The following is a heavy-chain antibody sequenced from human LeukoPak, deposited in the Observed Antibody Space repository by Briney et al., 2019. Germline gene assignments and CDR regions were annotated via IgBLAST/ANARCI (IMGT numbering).Heavy chain of an antibody. V-gene: IGHV3-33*01. CDR1: GFTFSTYG. D-gene: IGHD3-10*01. CDR2: IWYDGGNK. CDR3: ARYAGSADYYFDY. Sequence: PGGSLRLSCAASGFTFSTYGMHWVRRAPGKGLEWVAVIWYDGGNKYYADSVKGRFTISRDDSKNTLYLQMNNLRAEDTAVYYCARYAGSADYYFDYWGQGILVTVSS. J-gene: IGHJ4*02.